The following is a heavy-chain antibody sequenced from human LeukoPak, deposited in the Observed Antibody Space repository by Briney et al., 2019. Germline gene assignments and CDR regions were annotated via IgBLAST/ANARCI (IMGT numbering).Heavy chain of an antibody. CDR3: ARGRFGEWDNWFDP. D-gene: IGHD3-10*01. Sequence: ASVKVSCKASGYTFTGYYIHWVRQAPGQGLEWLAWINPNSGATNYAQKFQGRVTMTRDTSISTAYMELSRLASDDTAVYFCARGRFGEWDNWFDPWGQGTLVTVSS. V-gene: IGHV1-2*02. J-gene: IGHJ5*02. CDR2: INPNSGAT. CDR1: GYTFTGYY.